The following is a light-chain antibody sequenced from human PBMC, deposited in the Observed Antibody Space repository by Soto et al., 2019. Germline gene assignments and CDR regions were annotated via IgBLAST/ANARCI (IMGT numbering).Light chain of an antibody. J-gene: IGKJ1*01. Sequence: DIQITQSPSSLSASLEDSGILSCRASQSISNHLNWYQQKKGKAPKILIFAASSLQSGVPSRFSGSRSGPDFTLTISRLQPEDVSTYYCQKYNSAPTTFGQGTKVDIK. CDR1: QSISNH. CDR3: QKYNSAPTT. CDR2: AAS. V-gene: IGKV1-39*01.